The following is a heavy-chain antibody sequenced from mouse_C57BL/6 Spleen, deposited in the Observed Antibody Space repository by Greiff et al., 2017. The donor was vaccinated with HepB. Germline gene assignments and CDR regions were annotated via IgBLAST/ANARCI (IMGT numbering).Heavy chain of an antibody. V-gene: IGHV3-6*01. CDR1: GYSITSGYY. CDR3: ARDPFSL. J-gene: IGHJ3*01. Sequence: EVQLQQSGPGLVKPSQSLSLTCSVTGYSITSGYYWNWIRQFPGNKREWMGYISYDGSNNYNPSLKNRISITRDTSKNQFFLKLNSVTTEDTATYYCARDPFSLRGQGTLVTVSS. CDR2: ISYDGSN.